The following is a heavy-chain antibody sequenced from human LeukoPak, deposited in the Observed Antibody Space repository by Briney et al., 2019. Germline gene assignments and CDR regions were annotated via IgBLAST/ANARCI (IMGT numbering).Heavy chain of an antibody. J-gene: IGHJ4*02. CDR1: GFSFDDYG. CDR3: AKDTPYSGRAFDC. CDR2: ISGDGATT. Sequence: PGGSLRLSCAGSGFSFDDYGMHWVRQRPGKGLEWVSLISGDGATTHYADSVKGRFTISKDNYKNSLYLQMNSLRTDDTALYYCAKDTPYSGRAFDCWGQGTLVTVAS. V-gene: IGHV3-43*02. D-gene: IGHD5-12*01.